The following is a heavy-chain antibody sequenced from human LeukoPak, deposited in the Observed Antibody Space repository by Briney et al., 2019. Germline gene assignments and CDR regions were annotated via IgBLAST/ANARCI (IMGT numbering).Heavy chain of an antibody. CDR2: IYYSGST. J-gene: IGHJ4*02. V-gene: IGHV4-59*01. CDR3: ARSILVGATIYFDY. Sequence: SETLSLTCTVSGGSISSYYWSWIRQPPGKGLEWIGYIYYSGSTNYNPSLKSRVTISVDTSKNQFSLKLSSVTAADTAVYYCARSILVGATIYFDYWGQGTLVTVSS. D-gene: IGHD1-26*01. CDR1: GGSISSYY.